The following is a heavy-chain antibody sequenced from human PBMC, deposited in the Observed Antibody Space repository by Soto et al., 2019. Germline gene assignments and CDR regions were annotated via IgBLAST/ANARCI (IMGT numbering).Heavy chain of an antibody. CDR3: AKDRSVDTRDWFDP. J-gene: IGHJ5*02. Sequence: GSLRLSWAASGFTFGTYAMNWVLHAPGKGLEWVSGITGSGGSTYYADSVKGRFTISRDNSKNTLYLQMNSLRGDDTAVYYCAKDRSVDTRDWFDPWGQGTLVTVSS. D-gene: IGHD5-18*01. CDR1: GFTFGTYA. CDR2: ITGSGGST. V-gene: IGHV3-23*01.